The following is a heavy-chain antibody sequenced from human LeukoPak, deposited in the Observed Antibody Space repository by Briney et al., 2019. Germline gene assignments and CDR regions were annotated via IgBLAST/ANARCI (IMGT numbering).Heavy chain of an antibody. CDR1: GFTFSSYA. D-gene: IGHD3-22*01. V-gene: IGHV3-23*01. J-gene: IGHJ4*02. CDR2: IGGTGGST. Sequence: GGSLRLSCAASGFTFSSYAMSWVRQAPGKGLEWVSAIGGTGGSTYYADSVKGRFTISRDNSKTTLYLQTNSLRTEDTAVYYCARDWADNSDYPGNYWGQGTLVTVSS. CDR3: ARDWADNSDYPGNY.